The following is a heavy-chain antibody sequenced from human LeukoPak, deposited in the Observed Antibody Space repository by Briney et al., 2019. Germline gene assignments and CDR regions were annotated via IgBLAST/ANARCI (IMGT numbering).Heavy chain of an antibody. V-gene: IGHV3-21*01. CDR1: GFTFSSYS. CDR2: ISSSSSYI. D-gene: IGHD2-15*01. Sequence: SCKASGFTFSSYSMNWVRQAPGKGLEWVSSISSSSSYIYYADSVKGRFTISRDNAKNSLYLQMNSLRAEDTAVYYCARDCSGGSCYSLDAFDIWGQGTMVTVSS. J-gene: IGHJ3*02. CDR3: ARDCSGGSCYSLDAFDI.